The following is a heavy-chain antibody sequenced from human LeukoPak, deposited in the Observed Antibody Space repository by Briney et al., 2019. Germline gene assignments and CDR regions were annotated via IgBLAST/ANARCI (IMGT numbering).Heavy chain of an antibody. V-gene: IGHV3-23*01. CDR3: AKDPYCSGGSCYWFDP. Sequence: QAGGSLRLSCAASGFTLSSHAMSWVRQAPGKGLEWVSTISGSGGGTYYADSVKGRFTISRDNSKNTLYLQMNGLRVEDTAVYYCAKDPYCSGGSCYWFDPWGQGTLVTVSS. CDR1: GFTLSSHA. D-gene: IGHD2-15*01. CDR2: ISGSGGGT. J-gene: IGHJ5*02.